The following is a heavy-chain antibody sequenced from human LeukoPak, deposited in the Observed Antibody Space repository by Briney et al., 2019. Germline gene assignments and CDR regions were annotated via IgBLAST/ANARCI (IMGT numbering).Heavy chain of an antibody. V-gene: IGHV3-23*01. Sequence: GGSLRLSRAASGFTFSSYAMTWVRQAPGKGLEWVSSISGSGDNTYYADSVKGRFTVSRDNSKNTLYLQMNSLRAEDTTVYYCAKGLYSSSWYSDYWGQGTLVAVSS. CDR1: GFTFSSYA. D-gene: IGHD6-13*01. CDR2: ISGSGDNT. J-gene: IGHJ4*02. CDR3: AKGLYSSSWYSDY.